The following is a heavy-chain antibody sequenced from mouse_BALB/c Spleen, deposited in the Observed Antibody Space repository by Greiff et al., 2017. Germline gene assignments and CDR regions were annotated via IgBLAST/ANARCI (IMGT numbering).Heavy chain of an antibody. J-gene: IGHJ2*01. CDR3: AREYYGSLYYFDY. Sequence: EVHLVESGPGLVKPSQSLSLTCSVTGYSITSGYYWNWIRQFPGNKLEWMGYISYDGSNNYNPSLKNRISITRDTSKNQFFLKLNSVTTEDTATYYCAREYYGSLYYFDYWGQGTTLTVSS. D-gene: IGHD1-1*01. CDR2: ISYDGSN. CDR1: GYSITSGYY. V-gene: IGHV3-6*02.